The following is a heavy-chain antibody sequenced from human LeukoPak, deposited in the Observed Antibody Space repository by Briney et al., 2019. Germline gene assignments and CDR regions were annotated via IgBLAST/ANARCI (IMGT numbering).Heavy chain of an antibody. V-gene: IGHV4-31*03. D-gene: IGHD3-22*01. CDR1: GGSISGGGYY. J-gene: IGHJ4*02. CDR2: IYYSGST. Sequence: SQTLSLTCTVSGGSISGGGYYWSWIRQHPGTGLEWIGYIYYSGSTYYNPSLKSRVTISVDTSKNQFSLKLSSVTAADTAVYYCSRGVSYYYDSSGYYYGYYFDYWGQGTLVTVSS. CDR3: SRGVSYYYDSSGYYYGYYFDY.